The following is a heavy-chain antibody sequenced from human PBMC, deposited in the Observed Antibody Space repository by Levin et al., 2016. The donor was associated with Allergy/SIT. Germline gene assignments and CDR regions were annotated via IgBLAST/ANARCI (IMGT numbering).Heavy chain of an antibody. CDR2: IKQDGSEK. J-gene: IGHJ4*02. Sequence: GGSLRLSCAASGFTFSSYWMSWVRQAPGKGLEWVANIKQDGSEKYYVDSVKGRFTISRDNAKNSLYLQMNSLRAEDTAVYYCARDTTIAAAGTYYWGQGTLVTVSS. V-gene: IGHV3-7*01. D-gene: IGHD6-13*01. CDR1: GFTFSSYW. CDR3: ARDTTIAAAGTYY.